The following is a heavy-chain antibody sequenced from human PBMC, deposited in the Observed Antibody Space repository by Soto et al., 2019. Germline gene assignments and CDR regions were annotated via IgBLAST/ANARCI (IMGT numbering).Heavy chain of an antibody. Sequence: VASVKVSCKASGGTFSSYAISWVRQAPGQGLEWMGGTIPIFGTANYAQKFQGRVTITANESTSTAYMELSSLRSEDTAVYYCARFRGNYGYYYYFGMDVWGQGTTVTVSS. D-gene: IGHD4-4*01. V-gene: IGHV1-69*13. CDR2: TIPIFGTA. J-gene: IGHJ6*02. CDR3: ARFRGNYGYYYYFGMDV. CDR1: GGTFSSYA.